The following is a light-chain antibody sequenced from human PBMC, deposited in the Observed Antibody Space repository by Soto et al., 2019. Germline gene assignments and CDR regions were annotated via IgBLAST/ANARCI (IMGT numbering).Light chain of an antibody. Sequence: EIVMTQSPATLSVSPGERATLSCRASQSISSNLAWYQQKPGQAPRVLMYSASNRATGIPGRFSGSGSGTEFTLTISSLQSEGFAVYYCQQYNNWPYTFGQGTRLEIK. CDR3: QQYNNWPYT. J-gene: IGKJ2*01. CDR1: QSISSN. CDR2: SAS. V-gene: IGKV3-15*01.